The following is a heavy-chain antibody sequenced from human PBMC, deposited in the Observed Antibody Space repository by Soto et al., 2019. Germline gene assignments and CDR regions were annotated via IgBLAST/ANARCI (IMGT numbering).Heavy chain of an antibody. J-gene: IGHJ6*04. CDR1: GGTFSNYA. CDR3: ARDGRCVSTTCYFLPEV. V-gene: IGHV1-69*13. D-gene: IGHD2-2*01. Sequence: SVKVSCKASGGTFSNYALSWVRQAPGQGFEWLGGIMPIFGRADYAQKFRDRVTITADESTNTAHMELSSLRSEDTAVYYCARDGRCVSTTCYFLPEVWGSGTTVTVSS. CDR2: IMPIFGRA.